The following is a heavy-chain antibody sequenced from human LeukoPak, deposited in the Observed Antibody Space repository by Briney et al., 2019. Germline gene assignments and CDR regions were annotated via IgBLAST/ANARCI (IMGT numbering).Heavy chain of an antibody. CDR1: GSTFSSYS. CDR3: ARDVAYDFWSGYYWDFDY. V-gene: IGHV3-21*01. D-gene: IGHD3-3*01. CDR2: ISSSSSYI. Sequence: GGSLRLSCAASGSTFSSYSMNWVRQAPGKGLEWVSSISSSSSYIYYADSVKGRFTISRDNAKNSLYLQMNSLRAEDTAVYYCARDVAYDFWSGYYWDFDYWGQGTLVTVSS. J-gene: IGHJ4*02.